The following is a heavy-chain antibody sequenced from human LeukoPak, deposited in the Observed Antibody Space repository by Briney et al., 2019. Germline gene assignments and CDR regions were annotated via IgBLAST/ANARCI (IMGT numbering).Heavy chain of an antibody. CDR2: INHSGST. CDR3: ARSTIFGLYYYYGMDV. CDR1: GGSFSGYY. Sequence: SETLSLTCAVYGGSFSGYYWSWIRQPPGKGLEWIGEINHSGSTNYNPSLKSRVTIPVDTSKNQFSLKLSSVTAADTAVYYCARSTIFGLYYYYGMDVWGQGTTVTVSS. D-gene: IGHD3-3*01. V-gene: IGHV4-34*01. J-gene: IGHJ6*02.